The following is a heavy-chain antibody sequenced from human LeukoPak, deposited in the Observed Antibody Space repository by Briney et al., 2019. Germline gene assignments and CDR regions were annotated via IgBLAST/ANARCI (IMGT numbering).Heavy chain of an antibody. J-gene: IGHJ4*02. D-gene: IGHD6-19*01. CDR1: GYSISSGYY. V-gene: IGHV4-38-2*01. Sequence: PSETLSLTCAVSGYSISSGYYWGWIRQPPGKGLEWIGSIYHSGSTYYNPSLKSRVTISVDTSKNQFSLKLGSVTAADTAVYYCARVGIAVAGIFDYWGQGTLVTVSS. CDR3: ARVGIAVAGIFDY. CDR2: IYHSGST.